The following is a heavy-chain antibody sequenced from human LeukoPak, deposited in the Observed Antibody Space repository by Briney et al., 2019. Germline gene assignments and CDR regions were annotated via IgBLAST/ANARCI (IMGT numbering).Heavy chain of an antibody. J-gene: IGHJ4*02. CDR3: ARRDYGCNYDLDY. CDR2: ISSSSSTI. V-gene: IGHV3-48*01. Sequence: GESLRLSCAASGFTFSSYSMNWVRQAPGKGLEWVSYISSSSSTIYYADSVKGRFTISRDNAKNSLYLQMNSLRAEDTAVYYCARRDYGCNYDLDYWGQGTLVTVSS. D-gene: IGHD4-23*01. CDR1: GFTFSSYS.